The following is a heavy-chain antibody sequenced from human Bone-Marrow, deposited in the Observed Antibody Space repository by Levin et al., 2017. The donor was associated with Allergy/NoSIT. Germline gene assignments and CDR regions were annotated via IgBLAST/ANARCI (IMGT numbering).Heavy chain of an antibody. D-gene: IGHD4-17*01. J-gene: IGHJ4*02. CDR2: IGSSSSYI. Sequence: GGSLRLSCAASGFTFSTYTMNWVRQAPGKGLEWVSSIGSSSSYIHYADSVKGRFTVSRDNAKKSLYLQMNSLRAEDTAVYYCARGPDGDGGYWGQGTLVTVSS. V-gene: IGHV3-21*01. CDR3: ARGPDGDGGY. CDR1: GFTFSTYT.